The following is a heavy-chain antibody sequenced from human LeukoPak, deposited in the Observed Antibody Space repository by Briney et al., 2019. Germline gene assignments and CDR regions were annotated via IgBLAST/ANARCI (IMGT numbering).Heavy chain of an antibody. CDR1: VLTFSRYA. CDR2: INGSGCRT. CDR3: AETLKLRISPGYFDY. V-gene: IGHV3-23*01. J-gene: IGHJ4*02. D-gene: IGHD3-9*01. Sequence: PGGSQRLSCAASVLTFSRYAMSWARAARGEGVEGGSGINGSGCRTLYADSVEGRHPISRDNSKNTLNLQMNSLRAEDTAVYYSAETLKLRISPGYFDYWGQGTLVTVSS.